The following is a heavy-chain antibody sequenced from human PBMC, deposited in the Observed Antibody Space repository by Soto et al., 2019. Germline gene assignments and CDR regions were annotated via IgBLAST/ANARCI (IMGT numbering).Heavy chain of an antibody. J-gene: IGHJ5*02. CDR3: ARQKSGLEFYNYFDP. CDR2: SSYSGST. V-gene: IGHV4-61*01. CDR1: GDSVSSGTYY. D-gene: IGHD3-3*01. Sequence: QVQLQESGPGLVKPSETLTLTCSVSGDSVSSGTYYWSWIRQSPARGLEWIAYSSYSGSTSYNPSFKSRATISVYTSKNPFSLRLRSLTAEDTAVYYCARQKSGLEFYNYFDPWGPGTLVTVSS.